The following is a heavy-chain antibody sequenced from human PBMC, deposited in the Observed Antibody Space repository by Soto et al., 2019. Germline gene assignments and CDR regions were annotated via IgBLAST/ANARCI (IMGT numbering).Heavy chain of an antibody. Sequence: SETLSLTCTVSGGSGSNGNFYWSWIRQPPGKGLEWIGYIHSSGITNYNPSLKSRVTISVDTSKNKFSLKLSSVTAADTAVYYCARGLTMGQLPSPFHHWGTGPLVTVSS. CDR3: ARGLTMGQLPSPFHH. J-gene: IGHJ1*01. CDR2: IHSSGIT. CDR1: GGSGSNGNFY. V-gene: IGHV4-61*01. D-gene: IGHD3-16*02.